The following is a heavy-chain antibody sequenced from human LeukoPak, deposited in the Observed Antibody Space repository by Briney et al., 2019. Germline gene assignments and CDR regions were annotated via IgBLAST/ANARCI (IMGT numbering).Heavy chain of an antibody. CDR3: TRDPRLREFES. CDR2: ISSDGNNK. V-gene: IGHV3-30-3*01. CDR1: GFTFSTSS. J-gene: IGHJ1*01. Sequence: GGSLRLSCAASGFTFSTSSMHWVRQTPCKGLDWVALISSDGNNKYYANSVKGRFTISRDNSKNTLSLQMNSLRDDDTAVYYCTRDPRLREFESWGQGTLVTVSS. D-gene: IGHD2-21*02.